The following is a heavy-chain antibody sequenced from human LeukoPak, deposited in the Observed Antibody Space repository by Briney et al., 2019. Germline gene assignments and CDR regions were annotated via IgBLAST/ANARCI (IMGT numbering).Heavy chain of an antibody. CDR3: ARERIKGATVTVDY. CDR2: IYSGGST. V-gene: IGHV3-53*01. CDR1: GLTVSSNY. D-gene: IGHD4-17*01. Sequence: GRSLRLSCAASGLTVSSNYMSWVRQAPGKRLGWGSVIYSGGSTYYADSVKGRFTISRDNSKNTLYLQMNSLRAEDTAVYYCARERIKGATVTVDYWGQGTLVTVSS. J-gene: IGHJ4*02.